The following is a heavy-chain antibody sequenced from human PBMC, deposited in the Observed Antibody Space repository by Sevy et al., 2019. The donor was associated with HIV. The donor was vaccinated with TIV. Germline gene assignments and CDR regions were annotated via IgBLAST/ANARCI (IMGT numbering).Heavy chain of an antibody. D-gene: IGHD2-2*01. J-gene: IGHJ4*02. CDR2: ISGSGGST. Sequence: GGSLRLSCEASGFTFSSYWINWVRQAPGKGLEWVSAISGSGGSTYYADSVKGRFTISRDNSKNTLYLQMNSLRAEDTAVYYCAKGVCSSTSCYSNYWGQGTLVTVSS. CDR3: AKGVCSSTSCYSNY. V-gene: IGHV3-23*01. CDR1: GFTFSSYW.